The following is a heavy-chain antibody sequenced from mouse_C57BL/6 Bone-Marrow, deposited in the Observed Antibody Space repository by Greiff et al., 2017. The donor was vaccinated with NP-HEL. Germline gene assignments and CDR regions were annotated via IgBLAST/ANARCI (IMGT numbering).Heavy chain of an antibody. V-gene: IGHV14-4*01. Sequence: EVQLQQSGAELVRPGASVKLSCTASGFNITDDYMHWLKQRPEQGLAWIGWIVPENGDTESASKFQVKATIPAYTYSNTAYLQLSNLASEDTSVYYCTPDGYFSMDYGGQGTSVTVSS. CDR1: GFNITDDY. CDR2: IVPENGDT. D-gene: IGHD2-3*01. CDR3: TPDGYFSMDY. J-gene: IGHJ4*01.